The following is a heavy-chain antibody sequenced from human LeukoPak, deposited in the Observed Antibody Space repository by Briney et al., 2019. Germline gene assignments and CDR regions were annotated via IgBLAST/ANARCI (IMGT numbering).Heavy chain of an antibody. CDR1: GFTFTTYD. V-gene: IGHV3-30*18. J-gene: IGHJ6*04. D-gene: IGHD3-10*01. CDR3: AKDTYYYGLDYYYGMDV. CDR2: ISYDGSNK. Sequence: GGSLRLSCAASGFTFTTYDMHWVRQAPGKGLEWVAVISYDGSNKYYADSVKGRFAISRDNSKNTLYLQMNSLRAEDTAVYYCAKDTYYYGLDYYYGMDVWGKGTTVTVSS.